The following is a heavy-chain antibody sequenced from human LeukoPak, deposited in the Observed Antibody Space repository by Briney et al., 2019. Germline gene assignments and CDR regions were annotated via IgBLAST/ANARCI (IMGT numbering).Heavy chain of an antibody. CDR1: GFTVSSNY. J-gene: IGHJ3*02. V-gene: IGHV3-74*01. Sequence: PGGSLRLSCAAPGFTVSSNYVSWVRQAPGKGLVWVSRINTDGSSTIYADSVKGRFTISRDNAKNSLYLQMNSLRAEDTAVYYCAGIVGATNSWAFDIWGQGTMVTVSS. CDR3: AGIVGATNSWAFDI. CDR2: INTDGSST. D-gene: IGHD1-26*01.